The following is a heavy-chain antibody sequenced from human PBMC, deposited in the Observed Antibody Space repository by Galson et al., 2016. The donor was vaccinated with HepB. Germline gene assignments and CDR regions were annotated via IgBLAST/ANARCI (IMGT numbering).Heavy chain of an antibody. V-gene: IGHV3-23*01. CDR3: GKDRWGAVADYLDP. CDR1: GFAFSGYA. Sequence: SLRLSCAASGFAFSGYAMTWVRQPPGKGLEWVAAIGTSGDTTYYADYAKGRFTISRDNSENTVFLQMNSLRVEDTAIYYCGKDRWGAVADYLDPWGQGTLVTVSS. J-gene: IGHJ5*02. D-gene: IGHD6-19*01. CDR2: IGTSGDTT.